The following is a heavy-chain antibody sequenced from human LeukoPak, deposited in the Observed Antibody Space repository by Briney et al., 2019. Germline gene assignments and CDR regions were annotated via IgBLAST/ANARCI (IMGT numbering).Heavy chain of an antibody. CDR1: GFTFSSCS. CDR3: ARGGTLIPTAYFDY. CDR2: ISSGSAYI. D-gene: IGHD3-22*01. V-gene: IGHV3-21*01. Sequence: PGGSLRLSCAASGFTFSSCSMNWVRQAPGEGLEWVSSISSGSAYIYYADSVKGRFTISRDNAKNSLYLQMNSLRAEDTAVYYCARGGTLIPTAYFDYWGQGTLVTVSS. J-gene: IGHJ4*02.